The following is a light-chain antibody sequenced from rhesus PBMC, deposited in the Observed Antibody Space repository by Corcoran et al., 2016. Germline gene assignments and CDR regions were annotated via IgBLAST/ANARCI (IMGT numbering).Light chain of an antibody. J-gene: IGKJ4*01. Sequence: EIVMTQSPATLSLSPGERATLSCRASQSVSSSLAWYQQKPGQAPRLLCYGASSRATGIPDRFSGSGSGTEFTLTISSLEPEDFAVYNCQQYSNWPLTFGGGTKVEIK. V-gene: IGKV3-42*03. CDR1: QSVSSS. CDR3: QQYSNWPLT. CDR2: GAS.